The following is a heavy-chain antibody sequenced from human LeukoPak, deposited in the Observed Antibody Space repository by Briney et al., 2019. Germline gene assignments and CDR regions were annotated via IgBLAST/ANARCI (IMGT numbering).Heavy chain of an antibody. CDR1: GGSFSGYY. J-gene: IGHJ4*02. V-gene: IGHV3-23*01. CDR2: ISGSGGST. D-gene: IGHD3-10*01. Sequence: ETLSLTCAVYGGSFSGYYWSWIRQPPGKGLEWVSAISGSGGSTYYADSVKGRFTISRDNSKNTLYLQMNSLRAEDTAVYHCAKDPGVLLWFGELSIWGQGTLVTVSS. CDR3: AKDPGVLLWFGELSI.